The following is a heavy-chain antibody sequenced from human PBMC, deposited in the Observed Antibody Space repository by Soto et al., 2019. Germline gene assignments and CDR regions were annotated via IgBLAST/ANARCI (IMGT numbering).Heavy chain of an antibody. CDR3: AKAERWDLTGYFDY. D-gene: IGHD1-26*01. CDR2: ISYDGSNK. Sequence: GGSLRLSCAASGFTFSSYGMHWVRQAPGKGLEWVAVISYDGSNKYYADSVKGRFTISRDNSKNTLYLQMNSLRAEDTAVYYCAKAERWDLTGYFDYWGQGTLVTVSS. J-gene: IGHJ4*02. V-gene: IGHV3-30*18. CDR1: GFTFSSYG.